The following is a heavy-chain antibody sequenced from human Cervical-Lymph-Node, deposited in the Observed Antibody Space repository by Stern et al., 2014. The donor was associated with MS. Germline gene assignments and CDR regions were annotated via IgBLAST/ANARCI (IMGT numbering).Heavy chain of an antibody. CDR1: GFSFSRYA. D-gene: IGHD6-13*01. V-gene: IGHV3-33*01. CDR3: ASAYSSSHYYFDY. CDR2: IWYDGSNP. Sequence: MQLVESGGGVVQPGRSLSLSCAASGFSFSRYAMHWVRQAPGKGLEWVALIWYDGSNPYYADSVTGRFTISRDNFKNTLYLQRNSLRAEDTAVYYCASAYSSSHYYFDYWGQGTLVTVSS. J-gene: IGHJ4*02.